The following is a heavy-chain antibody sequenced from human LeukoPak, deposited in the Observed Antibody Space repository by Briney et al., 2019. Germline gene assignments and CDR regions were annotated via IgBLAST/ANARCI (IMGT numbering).Heavy chain of an antibody. Sequence: SETLPLTCAVSGGSISSSNWWSWVRQPPGKGLEWIGEIYHSGSTNYNPSLKSRVTISVDKSKNQFSLKLSSVTAADTAVYYCARDAAYPYCSSTSCYENWFDPWGQGTLVTVSS. CDR1: GGSISSSNW. J-gene: IGHJ5*02. CDR2: IYHSGST. D-gene: IGHD2-2*01. CDR3: ARDAAYPYCSSTSCYENWFDP. V-gene: IGHV4-4*02.